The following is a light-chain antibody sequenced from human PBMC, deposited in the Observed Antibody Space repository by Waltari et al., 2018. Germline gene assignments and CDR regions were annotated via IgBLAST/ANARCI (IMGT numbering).Light chain of an antibody. CDR1: SSDVGAYNY. V-gene: IGLV2-14*03. CDR2: DVS. CDR3: CSYTTSTTLDWV. J-gene: IGLJ3*02. Sequence: QSALTQPASLSGSPGQSITISCTGTSSDVGAYNYVPWYQQHPGKAPKLMIYDVSNRPSGVSNRFSGSKSGNTASLTISGLQAEDEADYYCCSYTTSTTLDWVFGGGTKVTVL.